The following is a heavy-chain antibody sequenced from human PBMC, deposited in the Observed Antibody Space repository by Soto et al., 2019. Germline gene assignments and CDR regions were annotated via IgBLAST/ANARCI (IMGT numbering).Heavy chain of an antibody. D-gene: IGHD6-6*01. Sequence: GASVKVSCKASGYTFTSYDINWVRQATGQGLEWMGWMNPNSGNTGYAQKFQGRVXXXRNXXXSTAYMELSSLRSEDTAVYYCASSYSSSSGADDAFDIWGQGTMVTVS. CDR3: ASSYSSSSGADDAFDI. CDR2: MNPNSGNT. CDR1: GYTFTSYD. J-gene: IGHJ3*02. V-gene: IGHV1-8*01.